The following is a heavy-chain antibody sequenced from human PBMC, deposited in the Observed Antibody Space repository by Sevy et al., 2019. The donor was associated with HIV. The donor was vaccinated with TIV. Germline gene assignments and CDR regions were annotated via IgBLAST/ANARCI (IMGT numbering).Heavy chain of an antibody. CDR1: GFTFSKYS. J-gene: IGHJ4*02. Sequence: GGSLRLSCAASGFTFSKYSMSWIRQTPGKGLEWVSTFSFGCGKINYVDSVKGRFTISRDDSRNTFYLQMNSLRAEDTAIYCCAREGCTKPHDYWGQGTVVTVSS. CDR2: FSFGCGKI. D-gene: IGHD2-8*01. V-gene: IGHV3-23*01. CDR3: AREGCTKPHDY.